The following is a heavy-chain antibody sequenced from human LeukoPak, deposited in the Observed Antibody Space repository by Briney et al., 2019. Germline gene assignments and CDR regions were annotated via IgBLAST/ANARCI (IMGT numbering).Heavy chain of an antibody. CDR1: GFTFSTFA. CDR3: ARGPNSNWSGLDF. V-gene: IGHV3-74*01. CDR2: ISPTGNTT. Sequence: GALRLSCAASGFTFSTFAMTWVRQAPGKGLVWVSRISPTGNTTSYADSVKGRFTVSRDNAKNTLYLQVNNLRAEDTAVYYCARGPNSNWSGLDFWGQGTLLTVSS. D-gene: IGHD6-6*01. J-gene: IGHJ4*02.